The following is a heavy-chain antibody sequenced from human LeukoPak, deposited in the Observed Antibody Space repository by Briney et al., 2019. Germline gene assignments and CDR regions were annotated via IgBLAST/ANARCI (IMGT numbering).Heavy chain of an antibody. CDR2: SYYSGST. D-gene: IGHD4-17*01. V-gene: IGHV4-39*01. CDR3: ARNPYVDGDWFDP. CDR1: GGSIRSSTYY. Sequence: SETLSLTCTVSGGSIRSSTYYWAWIRQPPGKGLEWIGSSYYSGSTYYNPSLKSRVTISVDTSKKQFPLKLSSVTAADTAVYYCARNPYVDGDWFDPWGQGTLVIVSS. J-gene: IGHJ5*02.